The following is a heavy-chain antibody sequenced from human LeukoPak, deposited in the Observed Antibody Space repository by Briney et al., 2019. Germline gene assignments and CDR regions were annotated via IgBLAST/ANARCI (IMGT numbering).Heavy chain of an antibody. Sequence: GGSLRLSCAASGFTFDGYAMHWVRQAPGKGLEWVSGISWNSGSIGYADSVKGRFTISRDNAKNSLYLQMNSLRAEDMALYYCAKVRLGYSYGYGDDAFDIWGQRTMVTVSS. D-gene: IGHD5-18*01. V-gene: IGHV3-9*03. CDR3: AKVRLGYSYGYGDDAFDI. CDR2: ISWNSGSI. J-gene: IGHJ3*02. CDR1: GFTFDGYA.